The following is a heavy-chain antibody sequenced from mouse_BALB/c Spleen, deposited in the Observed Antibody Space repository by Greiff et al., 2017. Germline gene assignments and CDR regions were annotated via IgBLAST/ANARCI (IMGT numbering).Heavy chain of an antibody. V-gene: IGHV5-12-1*01. CDR1: GFAFSSYD. Sequence: EVQRVESGGGLVKPGGSLKLSCAASGFAFSSYDMSWVRQTPEKRLEWVAYISSGGGSTYYPDTVKGRFTISRDNAKNTLYLQMSSLKSEDTAMYYCARQGNYFDYWGQGTTLTVSS. CDR2: ISSGGGST. CDR3: ARQGNYFDY. J-gene: IGHJ2*01.